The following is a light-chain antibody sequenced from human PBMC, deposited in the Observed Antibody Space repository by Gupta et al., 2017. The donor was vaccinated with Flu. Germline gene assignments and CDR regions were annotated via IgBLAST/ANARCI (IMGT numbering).Light chain of an antibody. CDR3: QQSYNALPIT. CDR1: QSNSNY. CDR2: AAS. Sequence: SSLAASVRDRVTITCRASQSNSNYLNWYQQKPGKAPELLIYAASSLQSGVPSRFSSSGSGTDFTLTISSLQPEDFATDYCQQSYNALPITFGQGTRLEMK. J-gene: IGKJ5*01. V-gene: IGKV1-39*01.